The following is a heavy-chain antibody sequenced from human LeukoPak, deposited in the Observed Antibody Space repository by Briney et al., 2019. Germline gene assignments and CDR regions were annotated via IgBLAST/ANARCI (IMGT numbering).Heavy chain of an antibody. CDR1: GFTVSSNY. CDR2: IYSGGST. J-gene: IGHJ6*01. CDR3: ARGYRDSSGWYIYGMDV. Sequence: GGSLRLSCAASGFTVSSNYMSWVRQAPGKGLEWVSVIYSGGSTYYADSVKGRFTISRDNSKNTLYLQMNSLRAEDTAVYYCARGYRDSSGWYIYGMDVGGQGTTVTASS. D-gene: IGHD6-19*01. V-gene: IGHV3-66*01.